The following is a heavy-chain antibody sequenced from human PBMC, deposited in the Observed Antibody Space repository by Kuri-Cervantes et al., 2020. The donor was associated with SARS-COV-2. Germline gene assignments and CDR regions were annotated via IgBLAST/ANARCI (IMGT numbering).Heavy chain of an antibody. J-gene: IGHJ3*02. CDR2: IIPIFGTA. CDR3: ARDLGDGYNFAGDAFDI. D-gene: IGHD5-24*01. Sequence: SVKVSCKASGGTFSSYAISWVRQAPGQGLEWMGGIIPIFGTANYAQKFQGRVTITTDESTSTAYMELSSLRSEDTAVYYCARDLGDGYNFAGDAFDIWGRGTMVTVSS. CDR1: GGTFSSYA. V-gene: IGHV1-69*05.